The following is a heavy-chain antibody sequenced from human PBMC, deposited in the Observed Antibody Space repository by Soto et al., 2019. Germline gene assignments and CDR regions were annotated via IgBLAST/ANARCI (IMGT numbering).Heavy chain of an antibody. CDR3: ARTSTGSYYGFYYYYGMDV. CDR2: INPNSGGT. D-gene: IGHD1-26*01. J-gene: IGHJ6*02. V-gene: IGHV1-2*03. Sequence: GASVKVSCKASGYTFTGYYMHWVLQAPGQGLEWMGWINPNSGGTNYAQKFQGRVTMTRDTSISTAYMELSRLRSDDTAVYYCARTSTGSYYGFYYYYGMDVWGQGTTVTVSS. CDR1: GYTFTGYY.